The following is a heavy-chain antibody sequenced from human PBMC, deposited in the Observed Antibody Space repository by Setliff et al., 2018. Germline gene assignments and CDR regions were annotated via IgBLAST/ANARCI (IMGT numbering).Heavy chain of an antibody. J-gene: IGHJ4*02. D-gene: IGHD2-2*01. CDR3: ARGGCSATSCLDY. CDR1: AFTFKNYW. CDR2: IKGDGSEK. V-gene: IGHV3-7*03. Sequence: GGSLRLSCAASAFTFKNYWMSWVRQAPGKGLEWVANIKGDGSEKFYLDSVKGRFTISRDNAKNSLYLQMNSLRAEDTAVYYCARGGCSATSCLDYWGQGILVTVSS.